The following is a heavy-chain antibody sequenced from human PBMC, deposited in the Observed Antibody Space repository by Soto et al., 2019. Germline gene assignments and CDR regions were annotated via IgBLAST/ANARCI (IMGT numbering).Heavy chain of an antibody. J-gene: IGHJ6*02. CDR1: GGTFSSYA. CDR3: ARDRGSSLFAVYYYGMDV. V-gene: IGHV1-69*13. D-gene: IGHD6-6*01. CDR2: IIPIFGTA. Sequence: SVKVSCKASGGTFSSYAISWVRQAPGQGLEWMGGIIPIFGTANYAQKFQGRVTITADESTNTAYMELSSLRSEDTAVYYCARDRGSSLFAVYYYGMDVWGQGTTVTVSS.